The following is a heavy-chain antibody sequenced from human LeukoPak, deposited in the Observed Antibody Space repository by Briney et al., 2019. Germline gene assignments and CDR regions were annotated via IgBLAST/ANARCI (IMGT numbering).Heavy chain of an antibody. D-gene: IGHD3-10*01. CDR1: GFTVSSNH. CDR3: ARKRLEDGSGSYYFGY. V-gene: IGHV3-53*01. Sequence: GGSLRLSCAASGFTVSSNHMSWVRQAPGKGLEWVSVIYSGGSTYYADSVKGRFTISRDNSKNTLYLQMNSLRAEDTAVYYCARKRLEDGSGSYYFGYWGQGTLVTVSS. CDR2: IYSGGST. J-gene: IGHJ4*02.